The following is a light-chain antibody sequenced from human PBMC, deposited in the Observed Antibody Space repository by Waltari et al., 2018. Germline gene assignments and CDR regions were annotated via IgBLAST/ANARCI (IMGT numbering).Light chain of an antibody. Sequence: QSALTQPASVSGSPGQAITISCTGTRRDIGRYYYVSWYQHTPGKAHKIVISEVSNRPSGVSNRFSGSKSGNTASLTISGLQAEDGAHYYCSSYTNSGNVVFVGGTKLTVL. CDR3: SSYTNSGNVV. V-gene: IGLV2-14*01. J-gene: IGLJ2*01. CDR2: EVS. CDR1: RRDIGRYYY.